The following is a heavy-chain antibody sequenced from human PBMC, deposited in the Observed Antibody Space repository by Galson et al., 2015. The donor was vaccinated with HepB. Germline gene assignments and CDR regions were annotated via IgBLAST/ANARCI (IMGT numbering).Heavy chain of an antibody. J-gene: IGHJ4*02. CDR3: ARARSNILTGYLDC. CDR2: IWHDGATI. CDR1: GFSFSGYG. V-gene: IGHV3-33*01. Sequence: SLRLSCAASGFSFSGYGMHWVRQAPGKGLEWVGLIWHDGATIYYADSVKGRFTISRDNSQNTLYLQMNSLRADDTAVYHCARARSNILTGYLDCWGQGTLVTVSS. D-gene: IGHD3-9*01.